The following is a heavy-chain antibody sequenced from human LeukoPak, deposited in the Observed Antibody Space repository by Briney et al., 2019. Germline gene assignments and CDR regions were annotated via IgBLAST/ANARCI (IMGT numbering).Heavy chain of an antibody. CDR2: ISTSSSTI. CDR3: ARGYYYGMDV. V-gene: IGHV3-48*04. CDR1: GFTFSTYS. J-gene: IGHJ6*02. Sequence: GGSLRLSCAASGFTFSTYSMNWVRQAPGKGLEWVSYISTSSSTIYYADSVKGRFTISRDNAKNSLYLQMNSLRAEDTAVYYCARGYYYGMDVWGQGTTVTVSS.